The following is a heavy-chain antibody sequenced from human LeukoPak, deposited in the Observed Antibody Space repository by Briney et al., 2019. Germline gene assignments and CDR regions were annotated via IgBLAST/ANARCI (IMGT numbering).Heavy chain of an antibody. V-gene: IGHV3-48*03. CDR3: ARGVLYSNGWYMRGYFDY. D-gene: IGHD6-19*01. CDR1: GFTFSSYE. J-gene: IGHJ4*02. CDR2: ISSSGDAI. Sequence: PGGSLRLSCAAPGFTFSSYEMNWVRQAPGKGLEGVSYISSSGDAIYYAHSVEGRFTISRDDAKNSLYLQMNSLRAEDTAVYYCARGVLYSNGWYMRGYFDYWGQGTLVTVSS.